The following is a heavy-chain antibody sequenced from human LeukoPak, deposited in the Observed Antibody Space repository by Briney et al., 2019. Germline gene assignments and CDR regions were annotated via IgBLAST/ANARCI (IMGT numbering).Heavy chain of an antibody. CDR1: GLTFTNYS. Sequence: GGSLRLSCAASGLTFTNYSMNWVRQAPGMGLEWVSSISRSSRYIDYADSVKGRFTISRDNAENSLYLQMNSLRAEDTAVYYCARTRNLGYCSSTSCPNFDYWGQGTLVTVSS. D-gene: IGHD2-2*01. CDR2: ISRSSRYI. V-gene: IGHV3-21*01. J-gene: IGHJ4*02. CDR3: ARTRNLGYCSSTSCPNFDY.